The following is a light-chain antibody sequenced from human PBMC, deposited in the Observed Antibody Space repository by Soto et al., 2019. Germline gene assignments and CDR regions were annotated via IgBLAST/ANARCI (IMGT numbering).Light chain of an antibody. CDR1: QGISND. CDR3: QKYNGAPPT. J-gene: IGKJ1*01. CDR2: AAS. V-gene: IGKV1-27*01. Sequence: DIQMTQSPSSLSASVGDRVTITCRASQGISNDLAWYQQKPGKVPKLLIYAASTLQSGVPSRFSGSESGTYFNLTISSLQPEDVAAYYCQKYNGAPPTFGQGTKVEIK.